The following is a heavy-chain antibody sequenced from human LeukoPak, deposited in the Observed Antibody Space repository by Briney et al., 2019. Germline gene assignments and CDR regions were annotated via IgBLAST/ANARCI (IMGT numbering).Heavy chain of an antibody. Sequence: GESLRISCKGSGYTFTSYWIGWVRQMPGKGLEWMGIIYPSDSDTRYSPSFQGQVTFSADKSISTAYLQWSSLKASDTAIYYCARRLYTTSSHFDYWGQGTLVTVSS. J-gene: IGHJ4*02. CDR3: ARRLYTTSSHFDY. D-gene: IGHD2-8*01. V-gene: IGHV5-51*01. CDR1: GYTFTSYW. CDR2: IYPSDSDT.